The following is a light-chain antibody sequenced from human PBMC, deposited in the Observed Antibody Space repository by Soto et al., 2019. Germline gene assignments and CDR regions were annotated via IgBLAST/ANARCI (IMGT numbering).Light chain of an antibody. CDR1: QSISSW. CDR3: QQYHSYYPWT. CDR2: DAS. Sequence: DIQMTQSPSTLSASVGDRLTITCRASQSISSWVAWYQQKPGKPPKLLIYDASSLESGVPSRCSGSGSGTDFSLTITSLQPDDSATYYCQQYHSYYPWTFGQGTKVEIE. J-gene: IGKJ1*01. V-gene: IGKV1-5*01.